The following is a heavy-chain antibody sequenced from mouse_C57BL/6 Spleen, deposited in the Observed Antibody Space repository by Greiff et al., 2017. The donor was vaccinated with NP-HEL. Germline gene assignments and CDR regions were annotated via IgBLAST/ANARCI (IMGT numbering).Heavy chain of an antibody. V-gene: IGHV3-6*01. D-gene: IGHD2-1*01. CDR2: ISYDGSN. CDR3: ARGREGNGYFDV. Sequence: EVKLQESGPGLVKPSQSLSLTCSVTGYSITSGYYWNWIRQFPGNKLEWMGYISYDGSNNYNPSLKNRISITRDTSKNQFFLKLNSVTTEDTATYYCARGREGNGYFDVWGTGTTVTVSS. J-gene: IGHJ1*03. CDR1: GYSITSGYY.